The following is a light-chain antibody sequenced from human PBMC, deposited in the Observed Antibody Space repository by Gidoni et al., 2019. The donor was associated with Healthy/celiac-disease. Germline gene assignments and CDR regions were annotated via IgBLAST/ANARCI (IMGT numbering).Light chain of an antibody. CDR2: LGS. V-gene: IGKV2-28*01. J-gene: IGKJ3*01. CDR1: QSLLHSNGYNY. Sequence: DIVITQSPLSLPVTPGEPASISCRSSQSLLHSNGYNYLEWYLQKTGQSPQLLIYLGSTRTSGVTDRISGSRAGTEYTLKISRVEAEDVGVYYCMQALKTPLTFGPGTKVDIK. CDR3: MQALKTPLT.